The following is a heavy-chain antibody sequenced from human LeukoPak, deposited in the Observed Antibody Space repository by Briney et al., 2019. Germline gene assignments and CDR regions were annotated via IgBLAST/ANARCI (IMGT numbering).Heavy chain of an antibody. J-gene: IGHJ4*02. CDR3: FAPFDY. CDR1: GFTFSSYW. Sequence: GGSPRLSCAPSGFTFSSYWMSWVSDAPRKGLEWVANIPHDGGEKYYTDSVRGGVTISRDNAKNSLFLQMNSLRAEDTAVYYCFAPFDYWGQGTLVTVSS. V-gene: IGHV3-7*01. CDR2: IPHDGGEK.